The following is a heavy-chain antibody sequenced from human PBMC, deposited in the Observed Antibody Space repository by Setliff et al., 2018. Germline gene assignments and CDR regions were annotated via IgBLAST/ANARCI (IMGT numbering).Heavy chain of an antibody. Sequence: ASVKVSCKASGYTLSKYYMHWVRQAPGQGLEWMGIINPSGGLTKYAQKFQGRVTMTSDTSTNTVYLEVSSLRSEDTAVYYCASNPRKGRSGGYFYDDPYYYYMDVWGKGTTVTVSS. CDR1: GYTLSKYY. CDR2: INPSGGLT. V-gene: IGHV1-46*01. CDR3: ASNPRKGRSGGYFYDDPYYYYMDV. D-gene: IGHD1-26*01. J-gene: IGHJ6*03.